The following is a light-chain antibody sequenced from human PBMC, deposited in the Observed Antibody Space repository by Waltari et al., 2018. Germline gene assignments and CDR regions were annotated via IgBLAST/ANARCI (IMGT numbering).Light chain of an antibody. J-gene: IGKJ1*01. CDR1: QGISNY. V-gene: IGKV1-27*01. CDR3: QKYNNALRT. Sequence: DVQMTQSPSSLSASVGGRVTITCRASQGISNYLALYQQKPGKVPKLLIYAASTLQSGVPSRFSGSGSGTDFTLTITSLQPEDVATYYCQKYNNALRTFGQGTKVEIK. CDR2: AAS.